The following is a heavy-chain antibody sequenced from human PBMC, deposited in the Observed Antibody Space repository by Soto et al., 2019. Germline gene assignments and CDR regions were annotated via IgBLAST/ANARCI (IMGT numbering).Heavy chain of an antibody. J-gene: IGHJ6*02. CDR3: ARDRTTLTTPYYYYYGMDV. V-gene: IGHV1-2*04. CDR2: INPNSGGT. CDR1: GYTFTGYY. Sequence: ASVKVSCKASGYTFTGYYMRWVRQAPGQGLEWMGWINPNSGGTNYAQKFQGWVTMTRDTSISTAYMELSRLRSDDTAVYYCARDRTTLTTPYYYYYGMDVWGQGTTVTVSS. D-gene: IGHD4-17*01.